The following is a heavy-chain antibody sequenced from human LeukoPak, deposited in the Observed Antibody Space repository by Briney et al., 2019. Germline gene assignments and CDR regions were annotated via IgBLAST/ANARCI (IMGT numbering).Heavy chain of an antibody. V-gene: IGHV3-30-3*01. J-gene: IGHJ5*02. CDR3: ARDLCTVTTCDNWFDP. D-gene: IGHD4-17*01. CDR1: GFTFSSYA. Sequence: GGSLRLSCAASGFTFSSYAMHWVRQAPGKGLEWVAVISYDGSNKYYADSVKGRFTISRDNSKNTLYLQMNSLRAEDTAVYCCARDLCTVTTCDNWFDPWGQGTLVTVSS. CDR2: ISYDGSNK.